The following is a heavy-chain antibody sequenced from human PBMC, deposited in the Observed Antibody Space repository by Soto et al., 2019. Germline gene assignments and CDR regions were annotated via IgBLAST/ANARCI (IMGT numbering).Heavy chain of an antibody. D-gene: IGHD1-1*01. J-gene: IGHJ4*02. CDR2: IKSKNDGGAA. V-gene: IGHV3-15*01. CDR1: GFMFSSAW. Sequence: EVQVVESGGDLVEPGGSLRLSCVTSGFMFSSAWMSWVRQGPGKGLEWVARIKSKNDGGAADYAAPVNGRFSISRDDSKSNVFLQMKSLKAEEPALYYCVEGWNDFWGQGTLVTVSS. CDR3: VEGWNDF.